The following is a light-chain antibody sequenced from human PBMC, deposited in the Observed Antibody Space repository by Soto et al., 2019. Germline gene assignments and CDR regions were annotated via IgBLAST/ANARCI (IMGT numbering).Light chain of an antibody. CDR1: QNISSW. J-gene: IGKJ1*01. CDR3: QQYDTYSWT. Sequence: DIQMTQSPSTLSASVGDRSTITCRASQNISSWLAWYRQKPGKAPKILIYKASILESGVPSRFSGGGSGTEFTLTITSLQPDDFATYYCQQYDTYSWTFGQGTRGDIK. CDR2: KAS. V-gene: IGKV1-5*03.